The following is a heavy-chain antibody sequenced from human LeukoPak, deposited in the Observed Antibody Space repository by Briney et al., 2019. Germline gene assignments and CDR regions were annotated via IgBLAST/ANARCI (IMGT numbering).Heavy chain of an antibody. CDR2: IDPSDSYT. CDR3: ARIYCSSTSCYDGWFDP. Sequence: GESLKISCKGSGYSFTSYWISWVRQMPGKGLEWMGRIDPSDSYTNYSPSFQGHVTISADKSISTAYLQWSSLKASDTAMYYCARIYCSSTSCYDGWFDPWGQGTLVTVSS. CDR1: GYSFTSYW. D-gene: IGHD2-2*01. V-gene: IGHV5-10-1*01. J-gene: IGHJ5*02.